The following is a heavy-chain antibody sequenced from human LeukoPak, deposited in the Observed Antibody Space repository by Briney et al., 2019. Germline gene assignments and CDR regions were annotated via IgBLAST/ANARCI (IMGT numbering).Heavy chain of an antibody. J-gene: IGHJ4*02. CDR3: ASTPSGSSAWYYFDK. V-gene: IGHV4-39*01. CDR1: GGSVSSSIDY. Sequence: SETLSLTCTVSGGSVSSSIDYWGWIRQPPGKGLEWIGSIYYSGNTYYNPSLKSRVTISVDTSKKQFSLKLSSVTAADTAVYYCASTPSGSSAWYYFDKWGQGTLVTVSS. D-gene: IGHD6-19*01. CDR2: IYYSGNT.